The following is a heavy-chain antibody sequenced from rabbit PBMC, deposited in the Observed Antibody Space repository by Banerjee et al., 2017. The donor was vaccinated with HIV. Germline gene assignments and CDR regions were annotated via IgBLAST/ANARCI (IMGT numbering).Heavy chain of an antibody. CDR1: GFSFSNSYY. CDR2: INTGSGNA. D-gene: IGHD4-1*01. Sequence: QSLEESGGDLVKPGASLTLTCTASGFSFSNSYYMCWVRQAPGKGLEWIGCINTGSGNAYYASWVISRFTISKTSSTTVALQMTSLTAADTATYFCARDRGDWGYYFNLWGPGTLVTVS. CDR3: ARDRGDWGYYFNL. J-gene: IGHJ4*01. V-gene: IGHV1S40*01.